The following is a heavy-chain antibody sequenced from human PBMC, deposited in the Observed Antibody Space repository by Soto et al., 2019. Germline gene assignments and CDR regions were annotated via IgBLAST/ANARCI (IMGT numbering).Heavy chain of an antibody. CDR1: GYTFTSYG. CDR2: IIPIFGTA. D-gene: IGHD3-22*01. V-gene: IGHV1-69*13. CDR3: ARDLHYYDSSGS. J-gene: IGHJ4*02. Sequence: SVKVSCKASGYTFTSYGISWVRQAPGQGLGWMGGIIPIFGTANYAQKFQGRVTITADESTSTAYMELSSLRSEDTAVYYCARDLHYYDSSGSWGQGTLVTVSS.